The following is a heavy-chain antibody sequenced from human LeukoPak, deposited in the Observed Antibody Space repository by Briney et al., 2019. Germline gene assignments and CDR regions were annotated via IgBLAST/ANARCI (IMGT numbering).Heavy chain of an antibody. V-gene: IGHV3-11*01. CDR2: ISSSGSTI. CDR3: ARPSYFGTRIYYYYMDV. CDR1: GFTFSDYY. D-gene: IGHD2/OR15-2a*01. Sequence: GVSLRLYCAASGFTFSDYYMSWIRQAPGKGLEWVSYISSSGSTIYYADSVKGRFTIPRDNAKNALYLQMNSLRAEDTAVYYCARPSYFGTRIYYYYMDVWGEGTTVTVSS. J-gene: IGHJ6*03.